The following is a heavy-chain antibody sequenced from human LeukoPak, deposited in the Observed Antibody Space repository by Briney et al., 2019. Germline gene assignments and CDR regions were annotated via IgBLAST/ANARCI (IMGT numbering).Heavy chain of an antibody. Sequence: GESLKISCKGSGYSFTSYWIGWVRQMPGKGLEWMGIIYPGDSETRYSPSFQGQVTISADKSISTAYLQWSSLKASDTAVYYCAGAIVGAATAFDIWGQGTMVTVSS. J-gene: IGHJ3*02. V-gene: IGHV5-51*01. CDR2: IYPGDSET. D-gene: IGHD1-26*01. CDR3: AGAIVGAATAFDI. CDR1: GYSFTSYW.